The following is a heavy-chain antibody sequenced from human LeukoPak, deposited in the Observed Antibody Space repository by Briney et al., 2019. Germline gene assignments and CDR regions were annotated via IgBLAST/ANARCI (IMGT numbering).Heavy chain of an antibody. V-gene: IGHV4-61*02. CDR3: ARENYNILTAYDY. D-gene: IGHD3-9*01. CDR2: IYTSGSA. CDR1: GGSISSGSYY. J-gene: IGHJ4*02. Sequence: SETLSLTCTVSGGSISSGSYYWTWIRQPAGKGLEWIGRIYTSGSANYNPSLESRVTISLDMSKNQFSLQLTPLTAADTAVYYCARENYNILTAYDYWGQGTLVTVSS.